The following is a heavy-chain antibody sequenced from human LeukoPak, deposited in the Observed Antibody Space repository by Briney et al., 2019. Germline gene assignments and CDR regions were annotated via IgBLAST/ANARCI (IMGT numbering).Heavy chain of an antibody. J-gene: IGHJ3*02. Sequence: SETLSLTCTVSGGSISSSSYYWGWIRQPPGKGLEWIGSIYYSGSTYYNPSLKSRVTISVDTSKNQFSLKLSSVTAADTAVYYCARYGLLGLSEINAFDIWGQGTRVTVSS. D-gene: IGHD2-2*01. CDR1: GGSISSSSYY. CDR3: ARYGLLGLSEINAFDI. CDR2: IYYSGST. V-gene: IGHV4-39*07.